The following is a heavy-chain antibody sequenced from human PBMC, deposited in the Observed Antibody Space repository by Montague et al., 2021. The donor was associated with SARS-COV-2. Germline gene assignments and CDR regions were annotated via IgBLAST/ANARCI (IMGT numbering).Heavy chain of an antibody. J-gene: IGHJ6*02. D-gene: IGHD5-24*01. CDR2: IDPSDSYT. Sequence: QSVAEVKTPGESLRISCKGSGYSFTSYWISWVRQMPGKGLEWMGRIDPSDSYTNYSPSFQGHVTISADKSISTAYLQWSSLKASDTAMYYCARLSRDGYNLGLVGLLGGMDVWGQGTTVTVSS. CDR3: ARLSRDGYNLGLVGLLGGMDV. CDR1: GYSFTSYW. V-gene: IGHV5-10-1*01.